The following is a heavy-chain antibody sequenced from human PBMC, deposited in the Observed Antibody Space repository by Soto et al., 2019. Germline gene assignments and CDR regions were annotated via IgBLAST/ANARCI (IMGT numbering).Heavy chain of an antibody. D-gene: IGHD6-13*01. J-gene: IGHJ4*02. CDR2: ISYSGST. Sequence: SETLSLTCTVSSGSISSYYWSWIRQPPGKRLEWIGYISYSGSTDYNPSLKSRVTISGDTSKNQFSLKVSSVTAADTAVYYCARGTSWQLPFDYWGQGTLVTVPQ. CDR3: ARGTSWQLPFDY. V-gene: IGHV4-59*01. CDR1: SGSISSYY.